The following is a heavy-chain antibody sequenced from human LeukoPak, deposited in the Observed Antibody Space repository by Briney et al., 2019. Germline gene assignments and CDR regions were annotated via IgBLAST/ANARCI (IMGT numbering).Heavy chain of an antibody. Sequence: PGGSLRLSCAASGFTFSSYAMSWVRQAPGKGLEWVSAISGSGGSTYYADSVKGRFTISRDNRKNSLYLQMNNLRSEDTALYFCSKGSYILTGYYFDSWGQGTLVTVSS. V-gene: IGHV3-23*01. CDR3: SKGSYILTGYYFDS. CDR1: GFTFSSYA. J-gene: IGHJ4*02. CDR2: ISGSGGST. D-gene: IGHD3-9*01.